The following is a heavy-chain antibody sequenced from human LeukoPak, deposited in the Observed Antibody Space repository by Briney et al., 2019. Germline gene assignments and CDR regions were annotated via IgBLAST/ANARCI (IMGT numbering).Heavy chain of an antibody. CDR3: AKDWTGTKPFDL. V-gene: IGHV3-23*01. Sequence: GGSLRLSCAASGFTFSSYAMSWVRQAPGKGLDWVSGISGSGGSTYYADSVKGRFTISRDNSKNTLYLQMNSLRAEDTAVYYCAKDWTGTKPFDLWGRGTLFTVSS. D-gene: IGHD3/OR15-3a*01. CDR2: ISGSGGST. CDR1: GFTFSSYA. J-gene: IGHJ2*01.